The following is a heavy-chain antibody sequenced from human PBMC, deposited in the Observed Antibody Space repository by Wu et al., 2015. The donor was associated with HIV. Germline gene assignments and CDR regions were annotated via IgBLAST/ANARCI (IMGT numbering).Heavy chain of an antibody. D-gene: IGHD2-2*01. CDR2: IIPIFGTA. V-gene: IGHV1-69*12. CDR1: GGTFSTYA. Sequence: QVQLVQSGSEVKKPGSSVKVSCKASGGTFSTYAISWVRQAPGQGLEWMGGIIPIFGTANYAQKFQGRVTITADESTSTAYMELSSLGSEDTAVYYCARDRYCSSTSCYGANYWGQGTLVTVSS. J-gene: IGHJ4*02. CDR3: ARDRYCSSTSCYGANY.